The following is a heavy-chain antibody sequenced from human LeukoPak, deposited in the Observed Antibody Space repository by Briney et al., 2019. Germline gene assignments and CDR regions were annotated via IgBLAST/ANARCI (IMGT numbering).Heavy chain of an antibody. CDR1: GGSISSSSYY. J-gene: IGHJ4*02. Sequence: SETLSLTCTVSGGSISSSSYYWVWIRQPPGKGLEWIGSIYYSGSTYYNPSLKSRVTISVDTSKNQFSLKLSSVTAADTAVYYCATSKIQLWAFDYWGQGTLVTVSS. CDR2: IYYSGST. D-gene: IGHD3-10*01. CDR3: ATSKIQLWAFDY. V-gene: IGHV4-39*01.